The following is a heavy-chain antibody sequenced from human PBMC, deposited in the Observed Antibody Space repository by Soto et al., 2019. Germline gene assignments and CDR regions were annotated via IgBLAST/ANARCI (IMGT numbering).Heavy chain of an antibody. CDR3: AKEVVAAAYVETSPFDL. J-gene: IGHJ4*02. D-gene: IGHD3-22*01. Sequence: EVQLLESGGDLVQPGGSLPLPCPAPEFTFATYPLAGVAQPQGRGLEWVSVIDGSGGEISLADSVKGRFTISRDNSKSTLFLHMSRLRAEDTGRYYCAKEVVAAAYVETSPFDLWGQGTLVTVSS. CDR2: IDGSGGEI. CDR1: EFTFATYP. V-gene: IGHV3-23*01.